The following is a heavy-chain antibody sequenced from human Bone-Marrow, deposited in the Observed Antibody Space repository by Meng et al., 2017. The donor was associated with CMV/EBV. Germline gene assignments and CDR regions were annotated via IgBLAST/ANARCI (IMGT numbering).Heavy chain of an antibody. CDR3: ARRSYSSSSDWFDP. D-gene: IGHD6-6*01. V-gene: IGHV4-59*01. Sequence: CTVSGGSISSYYWSWIRQPPGKGLEWIGYIYYSGSTNYNPSLKSRVTISVDTSKNQFSLKLSSVTAADTAVYYCARRSYSSSSDWFDPWGQGTLVTVSS. J-gene: IGHJ5*02. CDR2: IYYSGST. CDR1: GGSISSYY.